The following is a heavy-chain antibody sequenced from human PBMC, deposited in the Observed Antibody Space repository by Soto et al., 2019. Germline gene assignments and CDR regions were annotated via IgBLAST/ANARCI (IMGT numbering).Heavy chain of an antibody. D-gene: IGHD4-17*01. CDR1: GGSISSYY. CDR2: IYYSGST. Sequence: PPETLSLTCTVSGGSISSYYWSWIRQPPGKGLEWIGYIYYSGSTNYNPSLKSRVTISVDTSKNQFSLKLSSLTAADTAVYYCARGSYGGNSWGQGTLVTVSS. J-gene: IGHJ4*02. CDR3: ARGSYGGNS. V-gene: IGHV4-59*01.